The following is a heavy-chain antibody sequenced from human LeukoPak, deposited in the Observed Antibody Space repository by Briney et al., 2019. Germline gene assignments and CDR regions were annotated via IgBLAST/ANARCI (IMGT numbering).Heavy chain of an antibody. J-gene: IGHJ5*02. CDR2: INPNSGGT. CDR1: GYTFTGYY. Sequence: ASVKVSCKASGYTFTGYYMHWVRQAPGQGLEWMGWINPNSGGTNYAQKFQGRVTMTRDTSISTAYMELSRLRSDDTAVYYCASVVGRYSSSWSTENWFDPWGQGTLVTVSS. D-gene: IGHD6-13*01. CDR3: ASVVGRYSSSWSTENWFDP. V-gene: IGHV1-2*02.